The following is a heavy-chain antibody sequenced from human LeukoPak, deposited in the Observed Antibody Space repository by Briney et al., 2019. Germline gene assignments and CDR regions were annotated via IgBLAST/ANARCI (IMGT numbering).Heavy chain of an antibody. Sequence: SSETLSLTCTVSGGSISSYYWSWIRQPPGKGLEWIAYISDIGSINYNPSLKSRVTISLDTSKNQFSLRLSSVTAADTAVYYCAGHHPRNTVDFWGQGTLVTVSS. D-gene: IGHD2/OR15-2a*01. V-gene: IGHV4-59*08. CDR2: ISDIGSI. CDR1: GGSISSYY. CDR3: AGHHPRNTVDF. J-gene: IGHJ4*02.